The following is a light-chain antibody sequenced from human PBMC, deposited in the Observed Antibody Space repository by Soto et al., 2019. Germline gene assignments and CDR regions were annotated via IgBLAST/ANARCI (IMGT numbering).Light chain of an antibody. CDR2: SAS. CDR1: QSIGNY. Sequence: QMTQSPVSLSASVGDRVTISCRASQSIGNYLNWYQQKAGEVPKXLIYSASSLQSGVPSRFSGSASGTDFTLSISNRQPDDVATYYCQQSFSPHITFGQGTRLEIK. CDR3: QQSFSPHIT. J-gene: IGKJ5*01. V-gene: IGKV1-39*01.